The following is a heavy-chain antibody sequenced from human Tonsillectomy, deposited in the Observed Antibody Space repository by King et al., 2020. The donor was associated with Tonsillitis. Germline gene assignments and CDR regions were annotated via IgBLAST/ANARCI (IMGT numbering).Heavy chain of an antibody. Sequence: QLVQSGGGLVQPGGSLRLSCAASGFTFSSYWMSWVRQALGKGLEWVANIKQDGSEKYYVDSVKGRFTISRDNAKNSLYLQMNSLRAEDTAVYYCARGSWSYDILTGYHSFFDYWGQGTLVTVSS. CDR1: GFTFSSYW. V-gene: IGHV3-7*01. D-gene: IGHD3-9*01. CDR2: IKQDGSEK. J-gene: IGHJ4*02. CDR3: ARGSWSYDILTGYHSFFDY.